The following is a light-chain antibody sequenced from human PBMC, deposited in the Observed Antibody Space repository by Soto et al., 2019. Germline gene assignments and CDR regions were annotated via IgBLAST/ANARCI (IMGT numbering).Light chain of an antibody. CDR2: EVS. CDR1: SSDVGGYNY. Sequence: QSALTQPASVSGSPGQSITISCTGTSSDVGGYNYVSWYQQHPGKAPKLIICEVSNRPSGVSDRVSGSKSGNTASLTISGLQAEDEADYYCSSYTSSSTLVFGTGTKLTVL. V-gene: IGLV2-14*01. J-gene: IGLJ1*01. CDR3: SSYTSSSTLV.